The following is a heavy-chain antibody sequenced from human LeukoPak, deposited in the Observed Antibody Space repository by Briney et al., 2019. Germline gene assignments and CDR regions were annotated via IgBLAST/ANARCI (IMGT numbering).Heavy chain of an antibody. CDR2: ISHSGST. D-gene: IGHD3-16*01. J-gene: IGHJ5*02. V-gene: IGHV4-38-2*02. CDR1: GYSITSGFS. CDR3: AREGAVPGIDP. Sequence: SETLSLTCAVFGYSITSGFSWGWIRQPPGEGLEWIGTISHSGSTDYKSTLESRLTISMDTSKNQFSLRLTSVTAADTAVYYCAREGAVPGIDPWGQGTLVTVSS.